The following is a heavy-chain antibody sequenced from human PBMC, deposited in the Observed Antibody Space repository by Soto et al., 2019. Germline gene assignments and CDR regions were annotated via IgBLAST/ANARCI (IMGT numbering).Heavy chain of an antibody. D-gene: IGHD6-13*01. Sequence: GGSLRLSCAASGFTVSSNYMSWVRQAPGKGLEWVSVIYSGGGTYYADSVKGRFTISRDNSKNTLYLQMNSLRAEDTAVYYCVRGVVAAGFDGWGQGTQVTVSS. V-gene: IGHV3-66*01. CDR3: VRGVVAAGFDG. CDR1: GFTVSSNY. CDR2: IYSGGGT. J-gene: IGHJ4*02.